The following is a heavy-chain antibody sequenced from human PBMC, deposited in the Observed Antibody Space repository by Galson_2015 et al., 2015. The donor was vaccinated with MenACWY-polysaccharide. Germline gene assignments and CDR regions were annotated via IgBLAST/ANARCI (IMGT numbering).Heavy chain of an antibody. CDR1: GGTFSSYT. CDR3: ARDDPNFGHSYSSSWSTRPNWFDP. Sequence: SVKVSCKASGGTFSSYTISWVRQAPGQGLEWMGRIIPILGIANYAQKFQGRVTITADKSTSTAYMELSSLRSEDTAVYYCARDDPNFGHSYSSSWSTRPNWFDPWGQGTLVTVSS. V-gene: IGHV1-69*04. J-gene: IGHJ5*02. CDR2: IIPILGIA. D-gene: IGHD6-13*01.